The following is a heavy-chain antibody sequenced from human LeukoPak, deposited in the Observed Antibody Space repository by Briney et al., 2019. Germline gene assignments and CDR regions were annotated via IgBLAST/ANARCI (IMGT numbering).Heavy chain of an antibody. V-gene: IGHV1-69*06. CDR2: IIPIFGTA. Sequence: ASVKVSCKASGGTFSSYAISWVRQAPGQGLEWMGGIIPIFGTANYAQKFQGRVTITADKSTSTAYMELSSLRSEDTAVYYCARAPDTAMVTDYYYMDVWGKGTTVTVSS. D-gene: IGHD5-18*01. CDR3: ARAPDTAMVTDYYYMDV. J-gene: IGHJ6*03. CDR1: GGTFSSYA.